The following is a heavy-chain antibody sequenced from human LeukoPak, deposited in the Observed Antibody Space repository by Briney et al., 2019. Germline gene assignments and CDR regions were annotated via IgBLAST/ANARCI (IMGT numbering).Heavy chain of an antibody. J-gene: IGHJ4*02. D-gene: IGHD6-13*01. Sequence: HPGGSLRLSCAASGFTFSSYGMHWVRQAPGKGLEWVAFIRYDGSNKYYADSVKGRFTISRDNSKNTLYLQMNSLRAEDTAVYYCAKDRAAAGEYYFDYWGQGTLVTVSS. CDR1: GFTFSSYG. CDR3: AKDRAAAGEYYFDY. CDR2: IRYDGSNK. V-gene: IGHV3-30*02.